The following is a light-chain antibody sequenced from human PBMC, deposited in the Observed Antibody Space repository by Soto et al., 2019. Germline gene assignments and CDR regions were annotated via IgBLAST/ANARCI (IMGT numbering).Light chain of an antibody. Sequence: DIQMTQSPSTLSASIGDRVTITCRASQSISTWLAWYQQKPGKAPKLLIYDASSLEGGVPSRFSGSGSGTEFTLTNSSLQPDDFATYYCQQYNTYWTFGQGTKVDIK. J-gene: IGKJ1*01. CDR1: QSISTW. CDR3: QQYNTYWT. V-gene: IGKV1-5*01. CDR2: DAS.